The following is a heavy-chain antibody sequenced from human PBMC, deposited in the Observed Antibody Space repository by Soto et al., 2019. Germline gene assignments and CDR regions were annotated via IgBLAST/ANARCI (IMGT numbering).Heavy chain of an antibody. CDR2: IKSKTDGGTT. D-gene: IGHD3-10*01. Sequence: GGSLRLSCAASGFTFSNAWMSWVRQAPGKGLEWVGRIKSKTDGGTTDYAAPVKGRFTISRDDSKNTLYLQMNSLKTEDTAVYYCTTGVNYYGSGSYYDYWGQGTLVNVSS. J-gene: IGHJ4*02. V-gene: IGHV3-15*01. CDR3: TTGVNYYGSGSYYDY. CDR1: GFTFSNAW.